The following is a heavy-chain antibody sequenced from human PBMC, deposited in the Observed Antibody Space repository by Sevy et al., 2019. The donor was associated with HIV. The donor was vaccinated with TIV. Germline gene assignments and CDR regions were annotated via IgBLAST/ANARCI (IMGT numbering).Heavy chain of an antibody. J-gene: IGHJ4*02. CDR3: ARGGNYYDSSGYITGYFDY. V-gene: IGHV3-48*01. CDR1: IFTFNIYG. CDR2: ISSSSSTI. Sequence: GGSLRLSCAASIFTFNIYGMQWVRQAPGKGLEWVSYISSSSSTIYYADSVKGRFTISRDNVKNSLYLQMNSLRAEDTAVYYCARGGNYYDSSGYITGYFDYWGQGTLVTVSS. D-gene: IGHD3-22*01.